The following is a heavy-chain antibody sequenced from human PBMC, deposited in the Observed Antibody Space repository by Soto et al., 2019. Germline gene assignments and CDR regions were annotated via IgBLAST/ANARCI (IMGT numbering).Heavy chain of an antibody. J-gene: IGHJ5*02. CDR2: ISAYNGNT. Sequence: ASVKVSCKASGYTFTSYGISWVRQAPGQGLEWMGWISAYNGNTNYAQKLQGRVTMTTDTSTSTAYMELRSLRSDDTAVYYCASCSTSCYLNWFDPWGQGTLVTVSS. CDR1: GYTFTSYG. D-gene: IGHD2-2*01. CDR3: ASCSTSCYLNWFDP. V-gene: IGHV1-18*01.